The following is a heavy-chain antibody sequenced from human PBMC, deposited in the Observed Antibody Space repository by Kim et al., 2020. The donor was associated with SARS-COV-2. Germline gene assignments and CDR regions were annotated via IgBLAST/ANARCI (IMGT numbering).Heavy chain of an antibody. J-gene: IGHJ3*02. D-gene: IGHD3-22*01. V-gene: IGHV4-59*10. CDR3: ARFTMIVGGAFDI. Sequence: YNPSLKRRVTMSVDTSKNQFYLKLSSVTAADTAVYYCARFTMIVGGAFDIWGQGTMVTVSS.